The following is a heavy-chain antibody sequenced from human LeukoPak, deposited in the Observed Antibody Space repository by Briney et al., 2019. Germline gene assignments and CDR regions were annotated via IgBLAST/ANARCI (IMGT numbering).Heavy chain of an antibody. CDR1: GGSISSGSYY. V-gene: IGHV4-61*02. D-gene: IGHD2-21*01. CDR2: IYTSGST. J-gene: IGHJ4*02. CDR3: ARDGGGVDY. Sequence: PSETLSLTCTVSGGSISSGSYYWSWIRQPAGKGLEWIGRIYTSGSTNYNPSLKSRVTISVDTSKNQFPLKLSSVTAADTAVYYCARDGGGVDYWGQGTLVTVSS.